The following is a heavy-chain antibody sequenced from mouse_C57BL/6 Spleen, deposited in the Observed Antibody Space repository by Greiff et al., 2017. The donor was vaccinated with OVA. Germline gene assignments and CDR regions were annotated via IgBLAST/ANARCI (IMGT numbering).Heavy chain of an antibody. Sequence: DVQLVESGGGLVKPGGSLKLSCAASGFTFSDYGMHWVRQAPEKGLEWVAYISSGSSTIYYADTVKGRFTISRDNAKNTLFLQMTSLRSEDTAMYYCARESYYDYDEGVAMDYWGQGTSVTVSS. J-gene: IGHJ4*01. CDR1: GFTFSDYG. CDR2: ISSGSSTI. V-gene: IGHV5-17*01. CDR3: ARESYYDYDEGVAMDY. D-gene: IGHD2-4*01.